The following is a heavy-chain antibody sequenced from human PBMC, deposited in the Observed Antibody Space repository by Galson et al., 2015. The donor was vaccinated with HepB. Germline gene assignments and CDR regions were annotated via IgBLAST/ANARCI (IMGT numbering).Heavy chain of an antibody. V-gene: IGHV3-7*01. CDR3: AKDPNWPSGN. CDR2: INKDVSEK. J-gene: IGHJ4*02. Sequence: SLCPSCAASGFSVSYFWLAWVRHAPGDWLEWVANINKDVSEKYSVDSVKGRFTISRDNAKNSLYLQINSLRVEDTAVYYCAKDPNWPSGNWGQGTLVTVSS. CDR1: GFSVSYFW. D-gene: IGHD1-1*01.